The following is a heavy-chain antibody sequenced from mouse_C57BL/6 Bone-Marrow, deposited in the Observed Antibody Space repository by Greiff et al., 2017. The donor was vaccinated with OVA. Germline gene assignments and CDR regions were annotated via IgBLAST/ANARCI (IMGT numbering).Heavy chain of an antibody. D-gene: IGHD4-1*01. CDR3: ARKLGRGGFAY. CDR1: GYTFTSYW. J-gene: IGHJ3*01. Sequence: VQLQQPGAELVKPGASVKLSCKASGYTFTSYWMHWVKQRPGQGLEWIGMIHPNSGSTNYNEKFKSKATLTVDKSSSTAYMQLSSLTSEDSAVYYCARKLGRGGFAYWGQGTLVTVSA. CDR2: IHPNSGST. V-gene: IGHV1-64*01.